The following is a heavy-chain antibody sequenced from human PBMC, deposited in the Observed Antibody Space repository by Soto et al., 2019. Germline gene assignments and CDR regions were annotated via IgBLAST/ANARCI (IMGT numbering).Heavy chain of an antibody. V-gene: IGHV4-39*01. D-gene: IGHD2-8*01. Sequence: ASETLSLTCTVSGGSISSSSYYWGWIRQPPGKGLEWIGSIYYSGSTYYNPSLKSRVTISVDTSKNQFSLKLSSVTAADTAVYYCARVGYCTNGVCSGSPRGWFDPWGQGTLVTVSS. J-gene: IGHJ5*02. CDR3: ARVGYCTNGVCSGSPRGWFDP. CDR2: IYYSGST. CDR1: GGSISSSSYY.